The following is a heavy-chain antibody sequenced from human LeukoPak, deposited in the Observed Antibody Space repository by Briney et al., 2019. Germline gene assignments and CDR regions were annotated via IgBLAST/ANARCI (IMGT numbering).Heavy chain of an antibody. CDR2: INSDGSST. J-gene: IGHJ5*02. Sequence: GGSLRLSCAASGFTFSSSWMHWVRQAPGKGLVWVSRINSDGSSTTYADSVKGRFTISRDNAKNTLYLQMNSMRAEDTAVYYCARVQYYGSGSYYNWFDPWGQGTLVTVSS. D-gene: IGHD3-10*01. CDR3: ARVQYYGSGSYYNWFDP. V-gene: IGHV3-74*01. CDR1: GFTFSSSW.